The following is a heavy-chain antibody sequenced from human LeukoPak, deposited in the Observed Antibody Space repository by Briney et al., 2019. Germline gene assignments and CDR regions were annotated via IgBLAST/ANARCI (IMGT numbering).Heavy chain of an antibody. D-gene: IGHD6-6*01. CDR3: ARGRRMYSSWGGTFDY. CDR1: GYTFTGYY. Sequence: ASVKVSCKASGYTFTGYYMHWVRQAPGQGLEWMGWINPNSGGTNYAQKFQGRVTMTRDTSISTAYMELSRLRSDDTAVYYCARGRRMYSSWGGTFDYWGQGPLVTVSS. J-gene: IGHJ4*02. CDR2: INPNSGGT. V-gene: IGHV1-2*02.